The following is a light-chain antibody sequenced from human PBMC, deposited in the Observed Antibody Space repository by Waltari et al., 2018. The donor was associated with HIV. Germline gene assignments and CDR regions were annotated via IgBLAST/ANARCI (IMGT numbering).Light chain of an antibody. CDR3: GTWDSSLSGGV. Sequence: QSVLTQPPSVSAAPGPKVTISCSASSSTIGQTSVSWYQHLPGTAPKLLIYDNNKRPSGIPDRFSGSKSGTSATLGITGLQTGDEADYYCGTWDSSLSGGVFGTGTKVTVL. J-gene: IGLJ1*01. CDR2: DNN. CDR1: SSTIGQTS. V-gene: IGLV1-51*01.